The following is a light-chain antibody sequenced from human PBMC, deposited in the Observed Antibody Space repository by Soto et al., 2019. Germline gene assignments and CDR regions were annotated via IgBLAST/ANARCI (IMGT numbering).Light chain of an antibody. CDR3: QQYNNWPPYT. J-gene: IGKJ2*01. CDR2: WAS. CDR1: QNVLYSTNNKNY. V-gene: IGKV4-1*01. Sequence: DIVMTQSPDSLAVSLGERATINCKSSQNVLYSTNNKNYLAWYQQKPGQPPKLLISWASTRESGVPDRFSGSGSGTDFTLTISSLQAEDFAVYFCQQYNNWPPYTFGQGTKLEIK.